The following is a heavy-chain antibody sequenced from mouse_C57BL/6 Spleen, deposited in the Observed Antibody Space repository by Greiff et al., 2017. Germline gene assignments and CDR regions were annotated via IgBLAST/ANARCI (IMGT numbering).Heavy chain of an antibody. CDR3: ARGVYDGYYPYYAMDY. CDR2: INPNNGGT. V-gene: IGHV1-18*01. J-gene: IGHJ4*01. D-gene: IGHD2-3*01. CDR1: GYTFTDYN. Sequence: VQLQQSGPELVKPGASVKIPCKASGYTFTDYNMDWVKQSHGKSLEWIGDINPNNGGTIYNQKFKGKATLTVDKSSSTAYMELRSLTSEDTAVYYCARGVYDGYYPYYAMDYWGQGTSVTVSS.